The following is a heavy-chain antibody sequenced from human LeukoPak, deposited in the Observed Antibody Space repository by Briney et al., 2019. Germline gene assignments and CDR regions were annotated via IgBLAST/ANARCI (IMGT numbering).Heavy chain of an antibody. CDR1: GFTFSSYA. D-gene: IGHD3-22*01. Sequence: GGSLRLSCAASGFTFSSYAVSWVRQAPGKGLEWVSAISGSGGSTYYADSVKGRFTISRDNSKNTLYLQMNSLRAEDTAVYYCAKDVGAVVISTHWGQGTLVTVSS. CDR3: AKDVGAVVISTH. CDR2: ISGSGGST. J-gene: IGHJ4*02. V-gene: IGHV3-23*01.